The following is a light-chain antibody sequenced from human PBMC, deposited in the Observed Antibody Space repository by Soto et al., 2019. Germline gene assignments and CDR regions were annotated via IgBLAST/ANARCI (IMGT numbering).Light chain of an antibody. J-gene: IGKJ5*01. CDR1: QSVSSSS. V-gene: IGKV3D-20*02. CDR2: GAS. Sequence: EIVLTQSPGTLSLSPGERATLSCRASQSVSSSSLAWYQQKPDQAPRLLIYGASSRATGIPDRFSGSGSGTDFTLTISRLEPEDFAVYYCQQRSNWITFGQGTRLEIK. CDR3: QQRSNWIT.